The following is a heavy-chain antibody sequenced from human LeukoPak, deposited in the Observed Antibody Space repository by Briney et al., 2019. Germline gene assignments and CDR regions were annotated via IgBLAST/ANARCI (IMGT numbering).Heavy chain of an antibody. CDR1: GFTFSSYW. CDR2: INSDGSST. J-gene: IGHJ4*02. Sequence: GGSLRLSCAASGFTFSSYWMHWVRQAPGKGLVWVSRINSDGSSTSYADSVKGRSTTSRDNAKNTLYLQMNSLRVDDTAVYYCGRDDGSGSFDYWGQGILVTVSS. CDR3: GRDDGSGSFDY. D-gene: IGHD3-10*01. V-gene: IGHV3-74*01.